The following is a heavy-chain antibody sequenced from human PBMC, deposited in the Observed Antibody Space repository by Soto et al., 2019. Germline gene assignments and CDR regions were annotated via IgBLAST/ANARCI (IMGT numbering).Heavy chain of an antibody. CDR3: ARGGPRRLVYGSSWYDGDY. J-gene: IGHJ4*02. Sequence: QVQLVQSGAEVKKPGASVKVSCKASGYTFTSYDINWVRQATGQGLEWMGWMNPNSGNTGYAQKFQGRVTMTRNTAISTAYMELSSLRSEDTAVYYCARGGPRRLVYGSSWYDGDYWGQGTLVTVSS. D-gene: IGHD6-13*01. CDR1: GYTFTSYD. V-gene: IGHV1-8*01. CDR2: MNPNSGNT.